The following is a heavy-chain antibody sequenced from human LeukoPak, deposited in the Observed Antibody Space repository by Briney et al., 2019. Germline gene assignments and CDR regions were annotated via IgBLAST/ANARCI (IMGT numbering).Heavy chain of an antibody. CDR2: INHSGST. CDR1: GGSFSGYY. D-gene: IGHD4-17*01. J-gene: IGHJ4*02. Sequence: SETLSLTCAVYGGSFSGYYWSWIRQPPGKGLEWIGEINHSGSTNYNPSLKSRVTISVDTSKNQFSLKLSSVTAADTAVYYCARHGNYGDYFGYWGQGTLVTVSS. CDR3: ARHGNYGDYFGY. V-gene: IGHV4-34*01.